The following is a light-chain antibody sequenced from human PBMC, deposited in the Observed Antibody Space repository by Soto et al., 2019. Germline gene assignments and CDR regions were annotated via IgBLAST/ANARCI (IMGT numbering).Light chain of an antibody. V-gene: IGKV3-20*01. J-gene: IGKJ1*01. CDR1: QSVSSRS. CDR3: QQYDSSPLT. Sequence: EIALTQSPGTLSLSPGERATLSCRASQSVSSRSLAWYQQKPGQAPRLLISGASSRAADIPDRFSGSGSGTDFTLTINRLEPEDFAVYYCQQYDSSPLTFGQGTKVDIK. CDR2: GAS.